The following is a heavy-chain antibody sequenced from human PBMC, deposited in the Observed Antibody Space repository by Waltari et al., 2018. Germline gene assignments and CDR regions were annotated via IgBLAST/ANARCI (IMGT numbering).Heavy chain of an antibody. Sequence: QVQLQESGPGLVQPSETLSLTCSVSVDSFTSYYWNWLRQTPGKGMEWIGNIYNRGTTNYNPSLRSRLTISVDTSRNELYLKMTSMLAADTAIYYCARSRITILGGFDYWGQGILVAVSS. J-gene: IGHJ4*02. CDR1: VDSFTSYY. CDR2: IYNRGTT. CDR3: ARSRITILGGFDY. V-gene: IGHV4-59*01. D-gene: IGHD3-3*01.